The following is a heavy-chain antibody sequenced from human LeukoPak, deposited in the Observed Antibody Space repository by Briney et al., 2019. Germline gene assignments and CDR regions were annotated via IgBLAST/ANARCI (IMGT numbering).Heavy chain of an antibody. D-gene: IGHD5-18*01. V-gene: IGHV3-23*01. Sequence: GGSLRLSCAASGFTFSSYGMSWVRQAPGKGLEWVSAISGSGGSTYYADSVKGRFTVSRDNAQNSLYLQMNSLRSEDTAVYYCARHYDGYSYALQVDYWGQGTLVTVSS. J-gene: IGHJ4*02. CDR1: GFTFSSYG. CDR3: ARHYDGYSYALQVDY. CDR2: ISGSGGST.